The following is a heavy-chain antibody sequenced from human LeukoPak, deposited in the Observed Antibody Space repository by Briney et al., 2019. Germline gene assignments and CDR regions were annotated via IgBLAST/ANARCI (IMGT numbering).Heavy chain of an antibody. CDR1: GGSFSGYY. CDR3: ARELIHYYDSSGYLDK. CDR2: INHSGGT. Sequence: SETLSLTCAVYGGSFSGYYWSWIRQPPGKGLEWIGEINHSGGTNYNPSLKSRVTISVDTSKNQFSLKLSSVTAADTAVYYCARELIHYYDSSGYLDKWGQGILVTVSS. J-gene: IGHJ4*02. D-gene: IGHD3-22*01. V-gene: IGHV4-34*01.